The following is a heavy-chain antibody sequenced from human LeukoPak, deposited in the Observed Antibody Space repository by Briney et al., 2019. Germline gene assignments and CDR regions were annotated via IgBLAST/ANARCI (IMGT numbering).Heavy chain of an antibody. V-gene: IGHV3-74*01. Sequence: GGSLRLSCAASGFTFSSYWIHWVRQAPGKGLVWVSRINTDGSSTVYADSVTGRFTISRDNAKNTLYLQMNSLRAEETAVYYCTRGTRGYYFDYWGQGTLVTVSS. CDR2: INTDGSST. D-gene: IGHD1-1*01. CDR3: TRGTRGYYFDY. J-gene: IGHJ4*02. CDR1: GFTFSSYW.